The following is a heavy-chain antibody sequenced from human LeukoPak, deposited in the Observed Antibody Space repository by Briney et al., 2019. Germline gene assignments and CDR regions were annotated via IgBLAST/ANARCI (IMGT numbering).Heavy chain of an antibody. V-gene: IGHV1-69*04. CDR1: GGTFSTYA. J-gene: IGHJ3*02. Sequence: SVKVSCKASGGTFSTYAIHWVRQAPAQGLEWMGRVIPILSQLNYEEKFQGRVSITADTFTSAAYMELSSLRSDDTAEYYCATGGAYRDAFNIWGQGTVVTVSS. CDR3: ATGGAYRDAFNI. CDR2: VIPILSQL. D-gene: IGHD3-10*01.